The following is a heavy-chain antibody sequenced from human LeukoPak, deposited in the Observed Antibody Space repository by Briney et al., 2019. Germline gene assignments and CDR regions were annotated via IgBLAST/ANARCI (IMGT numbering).Heavy chain of an antibody. CDR1: GFLFSTYT. Sequence: GGSLRLSCAASGFLFSTYTVNWVRQAPGQGREWVAALAAASGTRYYANSVKGRFTISRDNSKNTVFLQMNSLRVEDTAVYYCAKDKVPDGKWDIDYWGQGTLVTVSS. V-gene: IGHV3-23*01. CDR3: AKDKVPDGKWDIDY. D-gene: IGHD1-26*01. CDR2: LAAASGTR. J-gene: IGHJ4*02.